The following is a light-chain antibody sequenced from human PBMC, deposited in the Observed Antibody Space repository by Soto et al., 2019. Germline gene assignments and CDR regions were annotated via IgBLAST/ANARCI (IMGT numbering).Light chain of an antibody. Sequence: DIQMTQSPSTLSASVGDRVTITCRASQNIYSWLAWYQQKPGTAPKVLIYKASTLESGVPSRFNGSGSGTEFTLTISSLQPADFATYYCQQYNTYLLTFCGGTQVEIK. CDR1: QNIYSW. CDR2: KAS. CDR3: QQYNTYLLT. J-gene: IGKJ4*01. V-gene: IGKV1-5*03.